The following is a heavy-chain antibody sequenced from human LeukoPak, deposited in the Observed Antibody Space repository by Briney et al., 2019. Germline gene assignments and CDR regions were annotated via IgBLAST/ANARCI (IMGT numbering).Heavy chain of an antibody. CDR2: IYTSGST. V-gene: IGHV4-61*02. Sequence: SETLSLTCTVSGGSISSGSYYWSWTRQPAGKRLEWIGRIYTSGSTNYNPSLRSRVTISLDTSKNQFSLKLSSVTAADTAVYYCARDLVTGWYDAFDIWGQGTMVTVSS. D-gene: IGHD4-23*01. CDR1: GGSISSGSYY. J-gene: IGHJ3*02. CDR3: ARDLVTGWYDAFDI.